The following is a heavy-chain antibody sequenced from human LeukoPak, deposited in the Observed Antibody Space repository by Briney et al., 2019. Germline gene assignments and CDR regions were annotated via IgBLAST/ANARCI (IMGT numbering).Heavy chain of an antibody. V-gene: IGHV3-23*01. CDR2: ISNSGGYT. Sequence: PGGSLRLPWAASGFILSSFAMSWVRQAPGKGLEWVSAISNSGGYTYYADSVRGRFTISRDNSKNTLFLQMNSLRAGDTAVYYCAKRTVEGVFDFWGQGTLVTVSS. J-gene: IGHJ4*02. CDR1: GFILSSFA. CDR3: AKRTVEGVFDF. D-gene: IGHD4-23*01.